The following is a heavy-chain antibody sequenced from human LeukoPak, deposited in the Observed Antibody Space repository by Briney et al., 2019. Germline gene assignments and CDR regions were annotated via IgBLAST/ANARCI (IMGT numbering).Heavy chain of an antibody. D-gene: IGHD3-22*01. Sequence: GASVKVSCKVSGYTLTELSMHWVRQAPGKGLEWMGGFDPEDGETIYTQKFQGRVTMTEDTSTDTAYMELSSLRSEDTAVYYCATGLPKYYYYDSSGYFDYWGQGTLVTVSS. CDR1: GYTLTELS. J-gene: IGHJ4*02. CDR3: ATGLPKYYYYDSSGYFDY. CDR2: FDPEDGET. V-gene: IGHV1-24*01.